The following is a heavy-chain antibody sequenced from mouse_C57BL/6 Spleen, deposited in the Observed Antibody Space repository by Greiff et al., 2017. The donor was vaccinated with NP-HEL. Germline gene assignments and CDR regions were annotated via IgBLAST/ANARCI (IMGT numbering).Heavy chain of an antibody. V-gene: IGHV1-52*01. D-gene: IGHD2-2*01. Sequence: VQLQQPGAELVRPGSSVKLSCKASGYTFTSYWMHWVKQRPIQGLEWIGNIDPSDSETHYNQKFKDKATLTVDKSSSTAYMQISSLTSEDSAVYYCARHYDGYDGDTWFAYWGQGTLVTVSA. CDR3: ARHYDGYDGDTWFAY. J-gene: IGHJ3*01. CDR2: IDPSDSET. CDR1: GYTFTSYW.